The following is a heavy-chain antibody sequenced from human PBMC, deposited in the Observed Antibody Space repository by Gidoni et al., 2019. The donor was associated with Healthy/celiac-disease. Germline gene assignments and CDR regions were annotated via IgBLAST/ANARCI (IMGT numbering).Heavy chain of an antibody. Sequence: EVQLVESGGGLVKPGGSIRLSCAASGFTFSNAWMSWGRQAPGKGLEWVGRIKSKTDGGTTDYAAPVKGRFTISRDDSKNTLYLEMNSLKTEDTAVYYCTTSYDFWSGYYMSLDYWGQGTLVTVSS. CDR3: TTSYDFWSGYYMSLDY. D-gene: IGHD3-3*01. CDR1: GFTFSNAW. CDR2: IKSKTDGGTT. J-gene: IGHJ4*02. V-gene: IGHV3-15*01.